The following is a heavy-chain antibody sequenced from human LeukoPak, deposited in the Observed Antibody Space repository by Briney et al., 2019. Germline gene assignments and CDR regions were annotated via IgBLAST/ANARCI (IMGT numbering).Heavy chain of an antibody. CDR1: GGSFSTYY. V-gene: IGHV4-34*01. D-gene: IGHD4-17*01. Sequence: PSETLSLTCAVYGGSFSTYYWSWIRQPPGKGLEWIGEINHSGSTNYNPSLKSRVTISVDTSKNQFSLKLSSVTAADTAVYYCARGYTVTTLWFDPWGQGTLVTVSS. CDR2: INHSGST. J-gene: IGHJ5*02. CDR3: ARGYTVTTLWFDP.